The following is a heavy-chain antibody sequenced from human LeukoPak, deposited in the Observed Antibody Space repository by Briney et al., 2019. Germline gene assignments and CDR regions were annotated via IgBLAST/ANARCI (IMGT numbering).Heavy chain of an antibody. CDR2: IRYDGSNK. V-gene: IGHV3-30*02. CDR1: GFTFSSYG. D-gene: IGHD3-10*01. CDR3: AKLPPGWCGDRGYFDY. J-gene: IGHJ4*02. Sequence: PGGSLRLSCAASGFTFSSYGMHWVRQAPGKGLEWVAFIRYDGSNKYYADSVKGRFPISRDNSKNTLYLQMNSLRAEDTAVYYFAKLPPGWCGDRGYFDYWGQGTLVTVSS.